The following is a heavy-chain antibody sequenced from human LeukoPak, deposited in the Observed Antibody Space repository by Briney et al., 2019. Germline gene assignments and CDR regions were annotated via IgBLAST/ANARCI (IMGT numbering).Heavy chain of an antibody. Sequence: GASVKVSCKASGYTFTSYGISWVRQAPGQGLEWMGWISAYNGNTNYAQKLQGRVTMTTDTSTSTAYMELRSLRSDDTAVYYCARGHYYYDSSGYYPLEYWGQGTLVTVSS. D-gene: IGHD3-22*01. CDR3: ARGHYYYDSSGYYPLEY. CDR2: ISAYNGNT. V-gene: IGHV1-18*01. CDR1: GYTFTSYG. J-gene: IGHJ4*02.